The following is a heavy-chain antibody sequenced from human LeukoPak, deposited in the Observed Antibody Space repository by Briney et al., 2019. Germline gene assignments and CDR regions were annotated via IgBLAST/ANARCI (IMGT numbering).Heavy chain of an antibody. Sequence: PGGSLRLSCAASGFTFRSYAMSWVRQAPGQGLEWVSIIYASGASTNYADSVRGRFTTFRDNSNNMVYLQMNSLRAEDTAVYYCATDFEQDSWSGHSDWGQGTLATVSS. J-gene: IGHJ4*02. CDR2: IYASGAST. CDR1: GFTFRSYA. V-gene: IGHV3-23*01. D-gene: IGHD3-3*01. CDR3: ATDFEQDSWSGHSD.